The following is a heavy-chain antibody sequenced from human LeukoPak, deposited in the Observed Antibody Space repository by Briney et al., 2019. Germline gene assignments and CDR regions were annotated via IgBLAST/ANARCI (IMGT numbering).Heavy chain of an antibody. CDR3: ARGGVTYYYDSSGYRD. V-gene: IGHV4-34*01. CDR1: GGSFSVYY. D-gene: IGHD3-22*01. J-gene: IGHJ4*02. CDR2: INHSGST. Sequence: SETLSLTCAVYGGSFSVYYWSWIRQPPGKGLEWIGEINHSGSTNYNPSLKSRVTISVDTSKNQFSLKLSSVTAADTAVYYCARGGVTYYYDSSGYRDWGQGTLVTVSS.